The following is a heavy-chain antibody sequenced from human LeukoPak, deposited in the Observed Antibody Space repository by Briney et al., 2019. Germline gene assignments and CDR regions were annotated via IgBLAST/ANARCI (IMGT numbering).Heavy chain of an antibody. J-gene: IGHJ5*02. CDR1: GFTFSSYS. Sequence: GGSLRLSCAASGFTFSSYSMNWVRQAPGKGLEWVSIIYSGGSTYYADSVKGRFTISRDNSKNTLYLQMNSLRAEDTAVYYCARCTDSSGWYRWFGPWGQGTLVTVSS. V-gene: IGHV3-53*01. CDR2: IYSGGST. D-gene: IGHD6-19*01. CDR3: ARCTDSSGWYRWFGP.